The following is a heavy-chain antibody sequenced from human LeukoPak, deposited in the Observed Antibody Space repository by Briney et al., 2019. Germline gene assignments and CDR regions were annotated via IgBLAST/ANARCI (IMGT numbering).Heavy chain of an antibody. D-gene: IGHD3-22*01. CDR1: GFTDSSNY. Sequence: GGSLRLSCAASGFTDSSNYMSWVRQAPGKGLEWVSVIYSGGSTYYADSVKGRFTISRDNSKNTLHLQMNSLRAEDTAVYYCARSLLYDSSVWGQGTLVTVSS. CDR3: ARSLLYDSSV. J-gene: IGHJ4*02. V-gene: IGHV3-66*01. CDR2: IYSGGST.